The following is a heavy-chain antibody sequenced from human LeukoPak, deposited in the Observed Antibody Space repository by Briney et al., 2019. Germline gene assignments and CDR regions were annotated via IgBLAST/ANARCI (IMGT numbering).Heavy chain of an antibody. CDR2: ITSSGSTI. V-gene: IGHV3-48*03. Sequence: GGSLRLSCAASGFTFSSYEMNWVRQAPGKGLEWVSYITSSGSTIYYADSVKGRFTISRDNAKNSLYLQMNSLRAEDTAVYYRARSMVRGVTFDYWGQGTLVTVSS. CDR3: ARSMVRGVTFDY. D-gene: IGHD3-10*01. CDR1: GFTFSSYE. J-gene: IGHJ4*02.